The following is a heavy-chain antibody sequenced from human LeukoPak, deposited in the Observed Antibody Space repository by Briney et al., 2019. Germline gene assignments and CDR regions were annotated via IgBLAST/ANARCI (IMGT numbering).Heavy chain of an antibody. CDR3: AKESYYYDSSGYLVQ. D-gene: IGHD3-22*01. CDR2: ISGSGGST. J-gene: IGHJ4*02. Sequence: PGGSLRLSCAASGFTFSSYWMSWVRQAPGKGLEWVSAISGSGGSTYYADSVKGRFTISRDNSKNTLYLQMNSLRAEDTAVYYCAKESYYYDSSGYLVQWGQGTLVTVSS. CDR1: GFTFSSYW. V-gene: IGHV3-23*01.